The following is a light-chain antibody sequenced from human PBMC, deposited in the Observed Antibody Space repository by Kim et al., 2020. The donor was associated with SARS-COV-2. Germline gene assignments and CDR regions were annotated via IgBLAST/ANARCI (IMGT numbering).Light chain of an antibody. V-gene: IGKV3-20*01. CDR1: QSMNSRY. Sequence: APGERATLSWRASQSMNSRYLAWYQEKPGQPPRLLIYGASRRATGIPDRFSGSESGTAFTLTITRLEPEDFAVYYCQHYGNSPLSFAGGTKVDIK. CDR2: GAS. J-gene: IGKJ4*01. CDR3: QHYGNSPLS.